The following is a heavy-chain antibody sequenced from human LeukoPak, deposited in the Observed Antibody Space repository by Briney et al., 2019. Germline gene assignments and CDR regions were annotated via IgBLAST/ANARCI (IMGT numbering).Heavy chain of an antibody. CDR3: ARDNSVGDNAWWFDP. V-gene: IGHV1-46*01. CDR2: INPTDGST. CDR1: GYTFTGYY. J-gene: IGHJ5*02. Sequence: GASVKVSCKASGYTFTGYYMHWVRQAPGQGLEWMGLINPTDGSTGYAQKFQGRVTMTRDMSTSTDYMELSSLRSEDTAIYYCARDNSVGDNAWWFDPWGQGTLVTVSS. D-gene: IGHD1-26*01.